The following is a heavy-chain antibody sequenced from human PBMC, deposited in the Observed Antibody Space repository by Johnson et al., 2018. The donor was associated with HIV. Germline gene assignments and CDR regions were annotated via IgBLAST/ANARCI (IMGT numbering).Heavy chain of an antibody. CDR1: GFTFSSYA. CDR3: AGDASNGRGWLGDAFDI. CDR2: MSYDGRNE. D-gene: IGHD2-8*01. V-gene: IGHV3-30*04. Sequence: QVQLVESGGGVVQPGRSLRPSCPATGFTFSSYAMHWVRQAPGTGLEWVAVMSYDGRNEYYADSVKGRSSIPRDNSKNPLFLQMNTLRAEDAAVYFCAGDASNGRGWLGDAFDIWGQGTMVTVSS. J-gene: IGHJ3*02.